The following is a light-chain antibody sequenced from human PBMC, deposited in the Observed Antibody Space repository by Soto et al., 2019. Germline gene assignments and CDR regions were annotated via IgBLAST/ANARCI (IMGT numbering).Light chain of an antibody. J-gene: IGKJ4*01. V-gene: IGKV1-5*03. CDR1: QTISTW. Sequence: EIQMAQSPSTLYANVGDRVSITCRASQTISTWLAWYQQKPGKAPNLLIYQASTLETGVPSRFSGSGSGTEFTLTISGLQPDDFATYSCQQYDNYPLTFGGGNKVEI. CDR3: QQYDNYPLT. CDR2: QAS.